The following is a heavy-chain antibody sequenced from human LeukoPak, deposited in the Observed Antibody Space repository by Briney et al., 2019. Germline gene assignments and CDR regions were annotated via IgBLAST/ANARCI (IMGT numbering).Heavy chain of an antibody. V-gene: IGHV4-4*07. CDR3: ARALDYSNYGWFDP. Sequence: PSETLSLTCTVSGGSISSYYWSWIRQPAGKGLEWIGRIYTSGSTNYNPSLKSRVTMSVDTSKNQFSLKLSSMTAADTAVYYCARALDYSNYGWFDPWGQGTLVTVSS. CDR2: IYTSGST. CDR1: GGSISSYY. J-gene: IGHJ5*02. D-gene: IGHD4-11*01.